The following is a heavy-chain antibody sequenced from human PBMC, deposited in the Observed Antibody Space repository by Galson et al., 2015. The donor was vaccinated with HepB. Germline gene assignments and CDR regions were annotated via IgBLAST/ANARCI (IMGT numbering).Heavy chain of an antibody. Sequence: SVKVSCKASGGTFSSYAISWVRQAPGQGLEWMGGIIPIFGTANYAQKFQGRVTITADKSTSTAYMELSSLRSEDTAVYYCAYYDSSPSGAFDIWGQGTMVTVSS. D-gene: IGHD3-22*01. CDR2: IIPIFGTA. V-gene: IGHV1-69*06. CDR1: GGTFSSYA. CDR3: AYYDSSPSGAFDI. J-gene: IGHJ3*02.